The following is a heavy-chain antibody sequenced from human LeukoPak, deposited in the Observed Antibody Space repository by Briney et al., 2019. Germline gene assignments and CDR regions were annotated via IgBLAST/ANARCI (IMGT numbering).Heavy chain of an antibody. D-gene: IGHD3-9*01. V-gene: IGHV4-30-2*01. J-gene: IGHJ3*02. Sequence: PSETLSLTCAVSGGSISSGGYSWSWIRQPPGKGLEWIGYIYHSGSTYYNPSLKSRVTISVDRSKNQFSLKLSSVTAADTAVYYCARGPQYYDILTGYYYGAFDIWGQGTMVTVSS. CDR2: IYHSGST. CDR1: GGSISSGGYS. CDR3: ARGPQYYDILTGYYYGAFDI.